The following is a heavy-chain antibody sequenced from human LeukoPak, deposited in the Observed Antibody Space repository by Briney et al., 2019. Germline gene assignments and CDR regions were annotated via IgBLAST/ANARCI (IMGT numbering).Heavy chain of an antibody. CDR1: GFTFSSYA. CDR2: INHSGST. D-gene: IGHD6-6*01. J-gene: IGHJ4*02. V-gene: IGHV4-34*01. CDR3: ARYPLIGIAARPGFDY. Sequence: PGGSLRLSCAASGFTFSSYAMSWVRQAPGKGLEWIGEINHSGSTNYNPSLKSRVTISVDTSKNQFSLKLSSVTAADTAVYYCARYPLIGIAARPGFDYWGQGTLVTVSS.